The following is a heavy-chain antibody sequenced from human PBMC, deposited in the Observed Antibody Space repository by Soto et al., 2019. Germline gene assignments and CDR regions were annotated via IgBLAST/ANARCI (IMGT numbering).Heavy chain of an antibody. Sequence: PSETLSLTCAVSGGSISSGGYSWSWIRQPPGKGLEWIGEINHSGSTNYNPSLKSRVTISVDTSKNQFSLKLSSVTAADTAVYYCGADYYYGMDVGMDVWGQGTTVTVSS. CDR3: GADYYYGMDVGMDV. CDR2: INHSGST. D-gene: IGHD4-17*01. CDR1: GGSISSGGYS. J-gene: IGHJ6*02. V-gene: IGHV4-30-2*01.